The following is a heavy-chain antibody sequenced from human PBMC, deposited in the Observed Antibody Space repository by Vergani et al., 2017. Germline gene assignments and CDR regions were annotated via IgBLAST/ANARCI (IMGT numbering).Heavy chain of an antibody. CDR3: ADLYGDDGFSPF. D-gene: IGHD2-21*01. CDR2: ISGQNFRT. CDR1: GFTFTAHG. Sequence: EVQLLESGGGSAQPGESLRLSCVASGFTFTAHGLNWVRQAPGKGLAWVSGISGQNFRTHYADSVKGRFTISRDDSKNTVYLQINSLRAEDTAFYYRADLYGDDGFSPFWGQGTLVTVSS. J-gene: IGHJ4*02. V-gene: IGHV3-23*01.